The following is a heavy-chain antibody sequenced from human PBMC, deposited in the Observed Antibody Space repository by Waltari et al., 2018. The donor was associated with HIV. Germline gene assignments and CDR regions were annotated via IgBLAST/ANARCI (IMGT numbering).Heavy chain of an antibody. V-gene: IGHV3-30-3*01. CDR3: ARDTHYGMDV. CDR1: GFTFSSYA. J-gene: IGHJ6*02. CDR2: ISYDGSNK. Sequence: QLVESGGGVVQPGKSLRLSCAASGFTFSSYAMHWVRQAPGKGLEWVAVISYDGSNKYSAYSVKGRFTISRDNSKNTLYLQMNSLRAEDTAMYYCARDTHYGMDVWGQGTTVTVSS.